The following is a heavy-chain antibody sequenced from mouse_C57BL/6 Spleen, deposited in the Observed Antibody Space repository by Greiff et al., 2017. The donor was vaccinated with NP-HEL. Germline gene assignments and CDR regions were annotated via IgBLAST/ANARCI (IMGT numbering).Heavy chain of an antibody. J-gene: IGHJ4*01. CDR3: ARYPAGGYAMDY. CDR2: IDPSDSYT. Sequence: VQLQQPGAELVMPGASVKLSCKASGYTFTSYWMHWVKQRPGQGLEWIGEIDPSDSYTNYNQKFKGKSTLTVDKSSSTAYMQLSSLTSEDSAVYYCARYPAGGYAMDYWGQGTSVTVSS. V-gene: IGHV1-69*01. CDR1: GYTFTSYW.